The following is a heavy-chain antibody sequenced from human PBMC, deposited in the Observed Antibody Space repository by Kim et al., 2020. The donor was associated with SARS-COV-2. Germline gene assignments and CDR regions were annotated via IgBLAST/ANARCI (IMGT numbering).Heavy chain of an antibody. J-gene: IGHJ4*02. Sequence: GGSLRLSCSASGFTFNKFDMHWVRQAPGKGLEYVSAISDNGARKYYADSVKGRFTISRDNSKNTLFLQLSSLRTEDTAVYYCVKDSTAWSGDYWGQGTLVTVSS. D-gene: IGHD6-19*01. CDR1: GFTFNKFD. V-gene: IGHV3-64D*09. CDR3: VKDSTAWSGDY. CDR2: ISDNGARK.